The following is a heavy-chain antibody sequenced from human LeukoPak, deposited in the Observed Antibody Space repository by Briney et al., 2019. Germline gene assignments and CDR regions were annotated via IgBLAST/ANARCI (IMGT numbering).Heavy chain of an antibody. D-gene: IGHD1-1*01. CDR3: ARGGGGWNDVDY. CDR1: GGTFSSYA. J-gene: IGHJ4*02. V-gene: IGHV1-69*05. Sequence: SVKVSCKASGGTFSSYAISWVRQAPGQGLEWMGRIIPIFGTAHYAQKFQGRVTITTDESTSTAYMELSSLRSEDTAVYYCARGGGGWNDVDYWGQGTLVTVSS. CDR2: IIPIFGTA.